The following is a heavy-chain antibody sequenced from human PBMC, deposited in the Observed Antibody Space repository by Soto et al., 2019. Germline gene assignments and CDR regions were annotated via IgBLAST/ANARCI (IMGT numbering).Heavy chain of an antibody. V-gene: IGHV1-69*12. J-gene: IGHJ4*02. D-gene: IGHD2-21*02. Sequence: QVQLVQSGAEVKKPGSSVKVSCKASGGTFSSYAISWVRQAPGQGLEWMGGIIPIFGTANYAQKFQGRVTIXXDXSXXTAYRQLSSLSSEATAVYYGGVRVCGGDGYFLLGFWGQGTLVTVSS. CDR3: GVRVCGGDGYFLLGF. CDR2: IIPIFGTA. CDR1: GGTFSSYA.